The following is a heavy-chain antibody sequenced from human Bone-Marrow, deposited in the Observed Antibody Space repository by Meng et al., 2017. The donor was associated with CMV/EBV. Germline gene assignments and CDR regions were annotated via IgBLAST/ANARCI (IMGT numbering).Heavy chain of an antibody. V-gene: IGHV3-30*03. CDR2: ISYDGSNK. D-gene: IGHD2-2*01. CDR1: GFNFNTYW. Sequence: GESLKISCAASGFNFNTYWMSWVRQAPGKGLEWGAVISYDGSNKYYADSVKGRITITRDNSKNTLYLRMNSLRAEDTAVYYCARGGVVVVPAAISYYYYGMDVWGQGTTVTVSS. CDR3: ARGGVVVVPAAISYYYYGMDV. J-gene: IGHJ6*02.